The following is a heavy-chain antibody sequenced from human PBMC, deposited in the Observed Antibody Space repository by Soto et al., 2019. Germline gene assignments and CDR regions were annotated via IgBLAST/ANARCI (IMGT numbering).Heavy chain of an antibody. J-gene: IGHJ3*02. CDR2: MNPNSGNT. Sequence: ASVKVSFKASGYTFTSYDINWVRQATGQGLEWMGWMNPNSGNTGYAQKFQGRVTMTRNTSISTAYMELSSLRSEDTAVYYCARAAVAVDDAFDIWGQGTMVTVSS. CDR3: ARAAVAVDDAFDI. V-gene: IGHV1-8*01. CDR1: GYTFTSYD. D-gene: IGHD6-19*01.